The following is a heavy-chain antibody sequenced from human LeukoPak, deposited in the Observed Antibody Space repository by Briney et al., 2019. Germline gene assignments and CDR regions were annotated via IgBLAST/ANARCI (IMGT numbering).Heavy chain of an antibody. V-gene: IGHV1-2*06. D-gene: IGHD6-13*01. CDR2: INPNSGGT. Sequence: ASVKVSCKASGYTFTGYYMHWVRQAPGQGLEWMGRINPNSGGTNYAQKFQGRVTVTRDTSISTAYMELSRLRSDDTAVYYCARAKGVVAAAGTTYNYWGQGTLVTVSS. CDR1: GYTFTGYY. CDR3: ARAKGVVAAAGTTYNY. J-gene: IGHJ4*02.